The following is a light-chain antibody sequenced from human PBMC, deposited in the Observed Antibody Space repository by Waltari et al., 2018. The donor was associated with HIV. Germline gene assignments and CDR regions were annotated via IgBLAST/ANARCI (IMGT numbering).Light chain of an antibody. J-gene: IGKJ4*01. CDR2: WAF. Sequence: DIVMTQSPESLPVSLGERASINCKSSQSLLYTSNNKKFLAWYQQKPGQPPKLLIYWAFTRESGVPDRFSGSGSGTDFTLTISGLQADDVAIYYCQQYYTTPLTFGGGTKVEI. CDR1: QSLLYTSNNKKF. V-gene: IGKV4-1*01. CDR3: QQYYTTPLT.